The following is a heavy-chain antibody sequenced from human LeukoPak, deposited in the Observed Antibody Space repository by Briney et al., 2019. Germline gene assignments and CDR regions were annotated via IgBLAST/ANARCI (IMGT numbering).Heavy chain of an antibody. D-gene: IGHD1-26*01. J-gene: IGHJ4*02. CDR2: VNPSDGYT. CDR1: GGTFSTYA. Sequence: ASVKVSCKASGGTFSTYAISWVRQAPGQGLEWMGIVNPSDGYTTYAQKFQGRVTMTRDMSTSTVYMELSSLTSDDTAVYFCARGISTYSGTFPGGDHWGQGTLVTVSS. V-gene: IGHV1-46*01. CDR3: ARGISTYSGTFPGGDH.